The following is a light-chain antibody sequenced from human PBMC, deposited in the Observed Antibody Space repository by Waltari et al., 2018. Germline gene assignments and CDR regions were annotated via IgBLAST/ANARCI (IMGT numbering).Light chain of an antibody. J-gene: IGKJ1*01. CDR2: DAS. CDR3: QMYVRLPVT. V-gene: IGKV3-20*01. Sequence: EIVLTQSPGTLALSPGERATLSCRASQSVGRALAWYQQKPGQAPRLLIYDASSRATGISDKFSGSGSGTDFSLTISRVGPEDFVVYFCQMYVRLPVTFGQGTKVEVK. CDR1: QSVGRA.